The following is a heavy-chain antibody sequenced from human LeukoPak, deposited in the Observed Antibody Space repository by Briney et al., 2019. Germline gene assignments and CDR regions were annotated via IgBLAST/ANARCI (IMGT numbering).Heavy chain of an antibody. CDR2: ISYDGYDK. V-gene: IGHV3-30-3*01. Sequence: PGGSLRLSCAASGFTFNDYAMYWVRQTPGKGLEWVTLISYDGYDKSYADSVRGRFTISRDNSKNTLYLQMDSLRSEDTAVYYCAKDLPLDYWGQGTLVTVSS. CDR1: GFTFNDYA. J-gene: IGHJ4*02. CDR3: AKDLPLDY.